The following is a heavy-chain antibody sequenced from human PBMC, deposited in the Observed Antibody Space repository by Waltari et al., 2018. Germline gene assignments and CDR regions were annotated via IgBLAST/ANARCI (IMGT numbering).Heavy chain of an antibody. CDR3: VTKVPSIVGATEGNFDY. J-gene: IGHJ4*02. D-gene: IGHD1-26*01. Sequence: EVQLLESGGGLVQPGGSLRLSCAASGFTFSSYAMSWVRQAPGKGLEWVSAISGSGGSTYYADSVKGRFTISRDNSKNTLYLQMNSLRAEDTAVYYCVTKVPSIVGATEGNFDYWGQGTLVTVSS. CDR1: GFTFSSYA. CDR2: ISGSGGST. V-gene: IGHV3-23*01.